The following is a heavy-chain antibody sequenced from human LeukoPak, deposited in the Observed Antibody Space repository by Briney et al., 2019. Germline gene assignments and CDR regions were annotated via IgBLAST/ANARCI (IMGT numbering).Heavy chain of an antibody. CDR1: GFTFSGYA. J-gene: IGHJ4*02. V-gene: IGHV3-23*01. Sequence: GGSLRLSCAASGFTFSGYAMSWVRQAPGKGLEWVSAISGSGGSTYYADSVKGRFTISRDNSKNTLYLQMNSLRAEDTAVYYCAKASTGYSSGWLDYWGQGTLVTVSS. D-gene: IGHD6-19*01. CDR2: ISGSGGST. CDR3: AKASTGYSSGWLDY.